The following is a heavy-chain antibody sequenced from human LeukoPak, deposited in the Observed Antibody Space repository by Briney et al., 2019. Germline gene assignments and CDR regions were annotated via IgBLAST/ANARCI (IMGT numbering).Heavy chain of an antibody. D-gene: IGHD3-10*01. CDR2: IYYSGST. CDR3: ARELTMVRGVKSTWFDP. Sequence: SETLSLTCTVSGGSISSSSYYWGWIRQPPGKGLEWIGSIYYSGSTYYNPSLKSRVTISVDTSKNQFSLKLSSVTAADTAVYYCARELTMVRGVKSTWFDPWGQGTLVTVSS. V-gene: IGHV4-39*07. J-gene: IGHJ5*02. CDR1: GGSISSSSYY.